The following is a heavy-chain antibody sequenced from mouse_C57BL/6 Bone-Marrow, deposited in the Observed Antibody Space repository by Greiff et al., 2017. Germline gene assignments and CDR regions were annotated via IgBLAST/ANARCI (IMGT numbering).Heavy chain of an antibody. CDR3: ARGGSDAWFAY. Sequence: QVQLQQSGPELVKPGASVKISCKASGYAFSSSWMNWVKQRPGKGLEWIGRIYPGDGDTNYNGKFKGKATLTADKSSSTAYMQLSSLTSDDSAVYFCARGGSDAWFAYWGQGTLVTVSA. CDR2: IYPGDGDT. CDR1: GYAFSSSW. J-gene: IGHJ3*01. V-gene: IGHV1-82*01. D-gene: IGHD2-2*01.